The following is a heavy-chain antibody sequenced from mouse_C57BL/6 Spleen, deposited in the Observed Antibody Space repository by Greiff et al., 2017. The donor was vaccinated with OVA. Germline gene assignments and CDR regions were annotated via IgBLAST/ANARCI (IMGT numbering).Heavy chain of an antibody. J-gene: IGHJ1*03. CDR1: GYTFTDYN. D-gene: IGHD2-1*01. CDR3: ARWGYYGNWGYFDV. CDR2: INPNNGGT. Sequence: EVKLQESGPELVKPGASVKIPCKASGYTFTDYNMDWVKQSHGKSLEWIGDINPNNGGTIYNQKFKGKATLTVDKSSSTAYMELRSLTSEDTAVYYCARWGYYGNWGYFDVWGTGTTVTVSS. V-gene: IGHV1-18*01.